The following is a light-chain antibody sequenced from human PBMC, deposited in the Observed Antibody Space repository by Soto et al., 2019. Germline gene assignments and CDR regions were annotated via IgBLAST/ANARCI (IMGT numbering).Light chain of an antibody. J-gene: IGKJ1*01. CDR2: KAS. V-gene: IGKV1-5*03. CDR1: ESITNW. Sequence: DIQMTQSPPTLSASVGDRVTISCRASESITNWLAWYQHKPGKAPKLLIYKASSLESGVPSRFSGSGSGTEFTLTIISLQPDDFATYYCQQYKSPTWTFGQGTKVDIK. CDR3: QQYKSPTWT.